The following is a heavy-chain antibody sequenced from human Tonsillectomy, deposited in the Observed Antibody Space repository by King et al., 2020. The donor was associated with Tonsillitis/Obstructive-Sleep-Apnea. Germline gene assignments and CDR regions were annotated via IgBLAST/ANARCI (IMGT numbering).Heavy chain of an antibody. Sequence: VQLVESGGGVVQPGRSLRLSCAASGFTFNIYGMHWVRQAPGKGLEWVTFIWGDGSNKYYIDSVKGRFTISRDNSKNTLYLQMNSLRAEDTAVYYCARSREVTTSHWYFDLWGRGTLVTVSS. CDR2: IWGDGSNK. CDR3: ARSREVTTSHWYFDL. D-gene: IGHD4-17*01. V-gene: IGHV3-33*01. J-gene: IGHJ2*01. CDR1: GFTFNIYG.